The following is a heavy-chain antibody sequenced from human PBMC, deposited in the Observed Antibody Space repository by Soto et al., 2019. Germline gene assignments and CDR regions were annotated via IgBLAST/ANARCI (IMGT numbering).Heavy chain of an antibody. V-gene: IGHV4-59*11. CDR2: IHNTGST. D-gene: IGHD1-7*01. CDR3: ARDRGNWNYERGINFDY. Sequence: SETLSLTCTVSGDSIRRHSWGWVRQSPGKGLEWIGHIHNTGSTNYNPSLKSRVTTSVDTSKNQFSLRLTSVTPEDTAVYYCARDRGNWNYERGINFDYWGQGTLVTVSS. J-gene: IGHJ4*02. CDR1: GDSIRRHS.